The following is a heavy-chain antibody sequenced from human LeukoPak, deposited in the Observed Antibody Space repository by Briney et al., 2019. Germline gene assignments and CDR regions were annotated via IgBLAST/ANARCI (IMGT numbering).Heavy chain of an antibody. J-gene: IGHJ4*02. CDR1: GITLSNYG. Sequence: GGSLRLSRAVSGITLSNYGMSWGRQGPWGGVQWGAGICDRGGSTNYADFVEGRFTISRDNSKSTLYLQMNSLRAEDTAVYFCAKRGVLIRAVIIVGFHKEAYYFDYWGQGALVTVSS. D-gene: IGHD3-10*01. CDR2: ICDRGGST. V-gene: IGHV3-23*01. CDR3: AKRGVLIRAVIIVGFHKEAYYFDY.